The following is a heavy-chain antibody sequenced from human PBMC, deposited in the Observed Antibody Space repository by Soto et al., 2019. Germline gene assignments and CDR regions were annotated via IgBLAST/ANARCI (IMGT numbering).Heavy chain of an antibody. CDR1: GFTFDDYA. V-gene: IGHV3-9*01. D-gene: IGHD4-17*01. CDR3: AKANYGDYVFVY. Sequence: SLRLSCAASGFTFDDYAMHWVRQAPGKGLEWVSGISWNSGSIGYADSVKGRFTISRDNAKNSLYLQMNSLRAEDTALYYCAKANYGDYVFVYWGQGTLVTVSS. J-gene: IGHJ4*02. CDR2: ISWNSGSI.